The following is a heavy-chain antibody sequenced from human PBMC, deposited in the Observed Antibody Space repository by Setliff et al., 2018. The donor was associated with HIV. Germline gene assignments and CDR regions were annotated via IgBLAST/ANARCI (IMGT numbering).Heavy chain of an antibody. CDR1: GFTFGSYS. V-gene: IGHV3-23*01. CDR2: IRATGTIA. D-gene: IGHD2-2*01. Sequence: GGSLRLSCATSGFTFGSYSMSWVRQAPGKGPEWVSSIRATGTIADYTDSVKGRFTISRDNAKNSLYLQMNSLRAEDTAVYCCARDTMPCSINCHVDAFDIWGQGTMVTVSS. CDR3: ARDTMPCSINCHVDAFDI. J-gene: IGHJ3*02.